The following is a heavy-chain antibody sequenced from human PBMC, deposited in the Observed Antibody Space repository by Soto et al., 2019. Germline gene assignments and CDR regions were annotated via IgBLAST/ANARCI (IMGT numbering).Heavy chain of an antibody. J-gene: IGHJ1*01. CDR2: IIPILGIA. Sequence: QVQLVQSGAEVKKPGSSVKVSCKASGGTFSSYTISWVRQAPGQGLEWMGRIIPILGIANYAQKFQGRVTITADKSTSTAYVELSSLRSEDTAVYYCARIGYYYDSSGYPSAPTGAEYFQHWGQGTLVTVSS. V-gene: IGHV1-69*02. CDR3: ARIGYYYDSSGYPSAPTGAEYFQH. D-gene: IGHD3-22*01. CDR1: GGTFSSYT.